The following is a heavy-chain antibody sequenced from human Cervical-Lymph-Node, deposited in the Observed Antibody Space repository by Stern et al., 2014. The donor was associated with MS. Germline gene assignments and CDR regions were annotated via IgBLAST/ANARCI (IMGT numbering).Heavy chain of an antibody. CDR1: GYTFTSYW. Sequence: EVQLLESGPEVKRPGESLKISCQASGYTFTSYWIGWVRQMPGKGLEWIAIIFPGGSDIRYSPSFQGQVTISADKSSSTAYWQWNNLKASATAIYYCARQRYFDYWGQGTLVTVSS. CDR3: ARQRYFDY. V-gene: IGHV5-51*01. CDR2: IFPGGSDI. J-gene: IGHJ4*02.